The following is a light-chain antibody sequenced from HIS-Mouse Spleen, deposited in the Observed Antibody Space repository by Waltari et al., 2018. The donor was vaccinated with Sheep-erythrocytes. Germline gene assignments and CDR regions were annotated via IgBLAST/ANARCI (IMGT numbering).Light chain of an antibody. V-gene: IGLV3-1*01. Sequence: SYELTQPPSVSVSPGQTASITCSGDKLGDKYACWYQQKPGQSPVLVIYQDSKRPSGFPERFSGSNSGNTATLTISGTQAMDEADYYCQAWDSSIYVFGTGTKVTVL. J-gene: IGLJ1*01. CDR1: KLGDKY. CDR3: QAWDSSIYV. CDR2: QDS.